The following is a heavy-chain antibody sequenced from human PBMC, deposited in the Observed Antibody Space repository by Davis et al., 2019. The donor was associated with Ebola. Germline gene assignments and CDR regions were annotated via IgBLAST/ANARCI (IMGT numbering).Heavy chain of an antibody. CDR3: ARGNYYASGTYWGYFDY. V-gene: IGHV6-1*01. D-gene: IGHD3-10*01. Sequence: HSQTLSLTCAISGETVSRNSAAWNWIRQSPSRGLEWLGRTYYRSKWYNDYAVSVKSRITINPDTSKNHFSLQLNSVTPEDTAMYYCARGNYYASGTYWGYFDYWGQGTLVTVSS. CDR1: GETVSRNSAA. CDR2: TYYRSKWYN. J-gene: IGHJ4*02.